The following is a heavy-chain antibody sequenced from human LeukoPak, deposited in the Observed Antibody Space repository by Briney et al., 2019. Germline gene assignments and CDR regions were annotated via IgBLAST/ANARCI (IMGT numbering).Heavy chain of an antibody. V-gene: IGHV3-21*01. D-gene: IGHD3-22*01. Sequence: GGSLRLSCAVSGFIFSSYGMNWVRQAPGKGLEWVSSISSSSSYIYYADSVKGRFTISRGNAKNSLFLQMNTLRAEDTAVYYCARDTYDSSGSLDYWGQGTLVTVSS. CDR1: GFIFSSYG. CDR3: ARDTYDSSGSLDY. J-gene: IGHJ4*02. CDR2: ISSSSSYI.